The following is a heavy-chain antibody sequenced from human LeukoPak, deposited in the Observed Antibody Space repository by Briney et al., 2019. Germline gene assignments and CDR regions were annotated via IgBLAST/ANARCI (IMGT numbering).Heavy chain of an antibody. CDR3: AREDYYDSSGYFAEYFQH. V-gene: IGHV4-61*02. Sequence: SQTLSLTRTVSCGSISSGRYEWGWLRPPAGTGLEWIGRIYTRGSTNYNPSLKSRVTISLDTSKSQFSLKLSSVTAADTAVYYCAREDYYDSSGYFAEYFQHWGQGTLATVSS. CDR2: IYTRGST. D-gene: IGHD3-22*01. J-gene: IGHJ1*01. CDR1: CGSISSGRYE.